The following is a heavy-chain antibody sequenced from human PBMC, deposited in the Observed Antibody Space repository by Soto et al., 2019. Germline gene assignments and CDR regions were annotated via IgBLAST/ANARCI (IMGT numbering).Heavy chain of an antibody. V-gene: IGHV3-66*01. Sequence: EVQLVESGGGLVQPGGSLRLSCAASGFTVSRNYMSWVRQAPGKGLEWVSVIYSDDSTYNADSVKGRFTISRDNSKRPLYLQMNSPRGESTAVYYCARGWPQVVTDDNDAFDIWGQGTMVTVSS. CDR1: GFTVSRNY. J-gene: IGHJ3*02. CDR2: IYSDDST. CDR3: ARGWPQVVTDDNDAFDI. D-gene: IGHD2-15*01.